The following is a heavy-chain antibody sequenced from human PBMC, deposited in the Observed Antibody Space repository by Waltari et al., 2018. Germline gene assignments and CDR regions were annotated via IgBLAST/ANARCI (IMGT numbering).Heavy chain of an antibody. Sequence: EEQLVESGGGLIQPGESLRVSCAVSGFTFSGYWMNWVRQAPGKGRIWGALSNCYGSDTSYADSVIGRFTISRDNASNTVFLHMQSLMSEDTAVYYCARVARKTYSSPVPVRYYYYGMDVCGLGTSVTVSS. CDR1: GFTFSGYW. J-gene: IGHJ6*02. CDR2: SNCYGSDT. V-gene: IGHV3-74*01. D-gene: IGHD3-22*01. CDR3: ARVARKTYSSPVPVRYYYYGMDV.